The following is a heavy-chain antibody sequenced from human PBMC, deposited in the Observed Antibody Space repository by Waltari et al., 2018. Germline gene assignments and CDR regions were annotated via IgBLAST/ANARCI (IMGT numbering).Heavy chain of an antibody. CDR3: ARAFRSSWFGAWLDP. V-gene: IGHV1-8*01. Sequence: QVQLVQSGAEVKKPGASVKVSCKASGYTFISHDINGVRQATGQGLEWMGWMNPNSGNTGYAKKFQGRVTMTRNTSISTAYMELSSLRSDDTAVYYCARAFRSSWFGAWLDPWGQGTPVTVSS. CDR1: GYTFISHD. D-gene: IGHD3-10*01. CDR2: MNPNSGNT. J-gene: IGHJ5*02.